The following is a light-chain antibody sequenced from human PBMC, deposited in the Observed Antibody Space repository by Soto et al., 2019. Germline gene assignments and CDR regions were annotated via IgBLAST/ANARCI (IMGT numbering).Light chain of an antibody. V-gene: IGKV3-20*01. J-gene: IGKJ4*01. CDR1: QAVSSIL. CDR2: GAS. CDR3: QQHGTSPI. Sequence: EVVLTQSPGPLSLSPGERATLSCRASQAVSSILLAWYQQKPGQAPRLLIYGASSRATGIPDRFSGSGSGTDFTLTVSRLEPEDFAVYYCQQHGTSPIFGGGTKVEIK.